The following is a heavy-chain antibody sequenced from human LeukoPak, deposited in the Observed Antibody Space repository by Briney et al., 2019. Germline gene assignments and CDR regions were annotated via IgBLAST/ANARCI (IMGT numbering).Heavy chain of an antibody. Sequence: ASVKVSCKASGYTFTSYDVNWVRQATGQGLERMGWMNPNSGNTGYAQKFQGRVTMTRNTSISTAYMELSSLRSEDTAVHYCARGIQGSGSYSDNWFDPWGQGTLVTVSS. CDR3: ARGIQGSGSYSDNWFDP. CDR2: MNPNSGNT. D-gene: IGHD3-10*01. V-gene: IGHV1-8*01. CDR1: GYTFTSYD. J-gene: IGHJ5*02.